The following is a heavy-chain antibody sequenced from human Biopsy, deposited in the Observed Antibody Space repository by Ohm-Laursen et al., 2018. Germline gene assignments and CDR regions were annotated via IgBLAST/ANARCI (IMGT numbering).Heavy chain of an antibody. V-gene: IGHV1-69*06. Sequence: SSVKVSCKTSGGTFNNYAFTWVRQAPGQGLEWMGVILPILGTANYAQKFQGRVTITADKPTNTGYMELTSLRSEDTAMYFCARDKRFEWGLKEGFDIWGQGKKVTVSP. D-gene: IGHD1-26*01. CDR3: ARDKRFEWGLKEGFDI. CDR1: GGTFNNYA. J-gene: IGHJ3*02. CDR2: ILPILGTA.